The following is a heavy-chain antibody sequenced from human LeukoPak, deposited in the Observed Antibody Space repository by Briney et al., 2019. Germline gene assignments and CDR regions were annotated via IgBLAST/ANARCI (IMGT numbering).Heavy chain of an antibody. J-gene: IGHJ4*02. D-gene: IGHD3-3*01. CDR2: IYYSGST. Sequence: SETLSLTCTVSGGSISSGGYYWSWIRQHPGKGLEWIGYIYYSGSTYYNPSLKSRVTISVDTSKNQFSLKLSSVTAADTAVYYCARDGGGYDFWSGYYYYWSQGTLVTVSS. CDR3: ARDGGGYDFWSGYYYY. CDR1: GGSISSGGYY. V-gene: IGHV4-31*03.